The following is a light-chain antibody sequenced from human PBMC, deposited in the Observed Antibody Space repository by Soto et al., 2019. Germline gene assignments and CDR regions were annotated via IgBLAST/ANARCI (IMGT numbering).Light chain of an antibody. CDR2: GTS. Sequence: EIVLTQSPGTLSLSPGERATLSCRASQSVSSKYLAWYQQRPGQAPRVLIYGTSIRASGVPERFSGGGSGTDVTLTIARLDPDDFAVYYSQQDGSSNFTFVTGTKVYFK. CDR1: QSVSSKY. CDR3: QQDGSSNFT. J-gene: IGKJ3*01. V-gene: IGKV3-20*01.